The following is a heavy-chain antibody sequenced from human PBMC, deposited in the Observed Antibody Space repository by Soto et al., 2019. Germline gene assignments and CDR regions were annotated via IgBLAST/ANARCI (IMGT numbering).Heavy chain of an antibody. CDR3: AQGFCSSTSCSRGYFDS. J-gene: IGHJ4*02. CDR1: GLTFSSYA. CDR2: TTGSGAST. D-gene: IGHD2-2*01. Sequence: EVQLLESGGGLVQPGGSLLLSCAASGLTFSSYAMSWVRQAPGKGLEGVSSTTGSGASTYYADSVKGRFTISRDNSKNTLYLQMSSLRVEDTAVYYCAQGFCSSTSCSRGYFDSWGQGTLVTVSS. V-gene: IGHV3-23*01.